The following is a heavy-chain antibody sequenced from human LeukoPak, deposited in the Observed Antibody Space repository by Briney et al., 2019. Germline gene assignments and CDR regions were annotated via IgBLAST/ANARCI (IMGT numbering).Heavy chain of an antibody. CDR2: IKQDGSEK. CDR1: GFTFSSYW. V-gene: IGHV3-7*01. Sequence: GGSLRLSCAASGFTFSSYWMSWVRQAPGKGLEWVANIKQDGSEKYYVDSVKGRFTISRDNAKNSLYLQMNSLRAEDTAVYYCARRTPYYYDSSWLDYWGQGTLVTVSS. D-gene: IGHD3-22*01. J-gene: IGHJ4*02. CDR3: ARRTPYYYDSSWLDY.